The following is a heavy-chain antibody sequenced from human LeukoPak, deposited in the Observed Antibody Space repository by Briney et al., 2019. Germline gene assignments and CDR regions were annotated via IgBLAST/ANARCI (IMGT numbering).Heavy chain of an antibody. D-gene: IGHD2-2*01. V-gene: IGHV4-34*01. CDR1: GGSFSGYY. Sequence: SETLSLTCAVYGGSFSGYYWSWIRQPPGKGLEWIGEINHSGSTNYNPSLKSRVTISVDTSKNQFSLKLSSVTAADTAESYCASTERRYCSSTSCPTVPYYFDYWGQGTLVTVSS. J-gene: IGHJ4*02. CDR2: INHSGST. CDR3: ASTERRYCSSTSCPTVPYYFDY.